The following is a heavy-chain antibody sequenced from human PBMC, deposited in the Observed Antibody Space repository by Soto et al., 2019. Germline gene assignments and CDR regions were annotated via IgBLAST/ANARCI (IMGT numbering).Heavy chain of an antibody. V-gene: IGHV3-30-3*01. J-gene: IGHJ4*02. Sequence: VPLVESGGGVVQPGRSLRLSCAASGFTFSSYAMHWVRQAPGKGLEWVAVISYDGSNKYYADSVKGRFTISRDNSKNTLYLQMNSLRAEDTAVYYCARGDCSSTSCYYFDYWGQGTLVTVSS. CDR3: ARGDCSSTSCYYFDY. CDR2: ISYDGSNK. CDR1: GFTFSSYA. D-gene: IGHD2-2*01.